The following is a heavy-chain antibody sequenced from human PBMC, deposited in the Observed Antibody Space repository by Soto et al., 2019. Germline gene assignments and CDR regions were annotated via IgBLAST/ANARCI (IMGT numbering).Heavy chain of an antibody. V-gene: IGHV1-18*01. D-gene: IGHD6-13*01. J-gene: IGHJ6*02. CDR1: GYTFTSYG. CDR2: ISAYNGNT. CDR3: ARDPFSSWATYDYYCGMDV. Sequence: QVQLVQSGAEVKKPGASVKVSCKASGYTFTSYGISWVRQAPGQGLEWMGWISAYNGNTNYAQKLQGRVTMTTDTSTSTAYMELRSLRSDDAGVYYCARDPFSSWATYDYYCGMDVWGQGTTVTVSS.